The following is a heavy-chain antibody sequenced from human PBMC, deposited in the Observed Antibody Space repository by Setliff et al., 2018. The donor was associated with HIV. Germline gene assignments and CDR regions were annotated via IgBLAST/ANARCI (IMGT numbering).Heavy chain of an antibody. Sequence: ASVKVSCKSSGYTFTRYFMHCVRQAHGQGLEWLGMINPSGGSTWYAEQLRGRVTMTRDTSTNTVYMDLRNLRSEDTAVYYCARNQGDSSGWYAGDFWGHGTLVTVSS. V-gene: IGHV1-46*01. D-gene: IGHD6-19*01. J-gene: IGHJ4*01. CDR3: ARNQGDSSGWYAGDF. CDR1: GYTFTRYF. CDR2: INPSGGST.